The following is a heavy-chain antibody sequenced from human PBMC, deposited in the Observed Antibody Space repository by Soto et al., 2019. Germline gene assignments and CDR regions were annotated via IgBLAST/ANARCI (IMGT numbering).Heavy chain of an antibody. V-gene: IGHV3-23*01. J-gene: IGHJ4*02. D-gene: IGHD6-13*01. CDR2: ISGSGGST. Sequence: PGGSLRLSCAASGFTFSSYAMSWVRQAPGKGLEWVSAISGSGGSTYYADSVKGRFTISRDNSKNTLYLQMNSLRAEDTAVYYCAKAPPWAAAAGTGYFDYWGQGTLVTVSS. CDR1: GFTFSSYA. CDR3: AKAPPWAAAAGTGYFDY.